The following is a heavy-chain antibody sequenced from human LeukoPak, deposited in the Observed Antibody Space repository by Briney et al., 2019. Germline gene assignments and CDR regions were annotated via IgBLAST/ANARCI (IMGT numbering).Heavy chain of an antibody. D-gene: IGHD6-13*01. V-gene: IGHV3-11*04. Sequence: GGSLRLSCAASGFTFSDYYMSWIRQAPGKGLEWVSYISSSGSTIYYADSVKGRFTISRDNAKNSLYLQMNSLRAEDTAVYYCAKEGDYSSSWFGPIDYWGQGALVTVSS. CDR3: AKEGDYSSSWFGPIDY. CDR1: GFTFSDYY. CDR2: ISSSGSTI. J-gene: IGHJ4*02.